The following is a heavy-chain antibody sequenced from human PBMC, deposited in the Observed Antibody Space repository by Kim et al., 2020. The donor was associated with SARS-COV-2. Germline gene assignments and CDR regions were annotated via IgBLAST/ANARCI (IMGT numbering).Heavy chain of an antibody. CDR2: IYYSGST. J-gene: IGHJ5*02. V-gene: IGHV4-59*01. Sequence: SETLSLTCTVSGGSISSYYWSWIRQPPGKGLEWIGYIYYSGSTNYNPSLKSRVTISVDTSKNQFSLKLSSVTAADTAVYYCARDGLHNWFDPWGQGTLVTVSS. CDR3: ARDGLHNWFDP. CDR1: GGSISSYY.